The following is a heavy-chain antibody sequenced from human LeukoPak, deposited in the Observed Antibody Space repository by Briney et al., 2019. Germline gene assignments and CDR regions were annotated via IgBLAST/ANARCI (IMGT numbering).Heavy chain of an antibody. CDR1: GFTFSSYS. Sequence: EGSLRLSCAASGFTFSSYSMNWVRQAPGKGLEWVSSISSSSSYIYYADSVKGRFTISRDNAKNPLYLQMNSLRAEDTAVYYCAREDDYGDRGDAFDIWGQGTMVTVSS. J-gene: IGHJ3*02. V-gene: IGHV3-21*01. CDR2: ISSSSSYI. D-gene: IGHD4-17*01. CDR3: AREDDYGDRGDAFDI.